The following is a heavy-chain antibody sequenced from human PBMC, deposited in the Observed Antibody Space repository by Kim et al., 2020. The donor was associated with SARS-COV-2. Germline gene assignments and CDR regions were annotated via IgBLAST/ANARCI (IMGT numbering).Heavy chain of an antibody. CDR3: ARVAGPYDSSGYRFDY. V-gene: IGHV4-31*03. D-gene: IGHD3-22*01. Sequence: SETLSLTCTVSGGSISSGGYYWSWIRQHPGKGLEWIGYIYYSGSTYYNPSLKSRVTISVDTSKNQFSLKLSSVTAADTAVYYCARVAGPYDSSGYRFDYWGQGTLVTVSS. J-gene: IGHJ4*02. CDR1: GGSISSGGYY. CDR2: IYYSGST.